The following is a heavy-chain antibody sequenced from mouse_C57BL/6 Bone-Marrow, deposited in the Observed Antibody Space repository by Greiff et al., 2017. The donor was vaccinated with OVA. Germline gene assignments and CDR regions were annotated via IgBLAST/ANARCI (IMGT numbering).Heavy chain of an antibody. D-gene: IGHD4-1*01. J-gene: IGHJ2*01. CDR1: GYTFTSYW. V-gene: IGHV1-52*01. CDR2: IDPSDSET. Sequence: QVQLQQPGAELVRPGSSVKLSCKASGYTFTSYWMHWVKQRPIQGLEWIGNIDPSDSETHYNQKFKDKATLTVDKSSSTAYMQLSSLTSEDSAVYDCARRAGTKDYFDYWGQGTTLTVSS. CDR3: ARRAGTKDYFDY.